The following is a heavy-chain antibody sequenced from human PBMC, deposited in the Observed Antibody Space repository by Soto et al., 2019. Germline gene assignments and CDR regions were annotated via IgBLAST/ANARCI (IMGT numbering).Heavy chain of an antibody. J-gene: IGHJ6*03. Sequence: PSETLSLTCAVYGGSFSGYYWSWIRQPPGKGLEWIGEINHSGSTNYNPSLKSRVTISVDTSKNQLSLKLSSVTAADTAVYYCARGTQQWRKGYYYYYMDVWGKGTTVTVSS. V-gene: IGHV4-34*01. CDR2: INHSGST. CDR1: GGSFSGYY. CDR3: ARGTQQWRKGYYYYYMDV. D-gene: IGHD6-19*01.